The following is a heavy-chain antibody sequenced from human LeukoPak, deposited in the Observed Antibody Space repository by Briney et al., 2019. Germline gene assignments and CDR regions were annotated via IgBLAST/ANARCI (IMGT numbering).Heavy chain of an antibody. CDR3: ARHGSITMVRGRLRYYYMDV. D-gene: IGHD3-10*01. CDR1: GFTFSDYY. Sequence: PGGSLRLSCAASGFTFSDYYMSWIRQAPGKGLEWVSYISSSGSTIYYADSVKGRFTISRDNAKNSLYLQMNSLRAEDTAVYYCARHGSITMVRGRLRYYYMDVWGKGTTVTISS. J-gene: IGHJ6*03. V-gene: IGHV3-11*01. CDR2: ISSSGSTI.